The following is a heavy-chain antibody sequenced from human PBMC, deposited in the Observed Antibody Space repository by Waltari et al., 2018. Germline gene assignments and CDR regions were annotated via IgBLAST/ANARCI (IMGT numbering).Heavy chain of an antibody. CDR2: INHSGST. CDR3: ARVLDCSSTSCYLGYYYYYMDV. CDR1: GGSFSGFY. V-gene: IGHV4-34*01. Sequence: QVQLKTWGAGLLKHSFALSLLRPVYGGSFSGFYWLWPRQPPAKGLEWSGEINHSGSTNYNPSLKDRVTISVDTSKNHFSLKLSSVTAADTSVYYCARVLDCSSTSCYLGYYYYYMDVWGKGTTVTVSS. J-gene: IGHJ6*03. D-gene: IGHD2-2*01.